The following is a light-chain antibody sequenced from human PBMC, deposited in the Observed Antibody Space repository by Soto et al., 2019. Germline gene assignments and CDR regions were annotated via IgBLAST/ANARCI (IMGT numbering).Light chain of an antibody. Sequence: QSVLTQPPSASGTPGQRVTISCSGSISNIGSNTVSWYQQVPGTAPKLLIYSNNQRPSGVPDRFSGSKSGTSASLATSGLQSEDEADYYCAAWDDSLNALVFGTGTKLNVL. CDR3: AAWDDSLNALV. J-gene: IGLJ1*01. CDR1: ISNIGSNT. CDR2: SNN. V-gene: IGLV1-44*01.